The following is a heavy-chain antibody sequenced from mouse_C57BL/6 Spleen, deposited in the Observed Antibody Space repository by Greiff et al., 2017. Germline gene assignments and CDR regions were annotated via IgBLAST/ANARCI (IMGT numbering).Heavy chain of an antibody. CDR2: IYPSDSET. J-gene: IGHJ2*01. D-gene: IGHD1-1*01. CDR1: GYTFTSYW. Sequence: QVQLKQPGAELVRPGSSVKLSCKASGYTFTSYWMDWVKQRPGQGLEWIGNIYPSDSETHYNQKFKDKATLTVDKSSSTAYMQLSSLTSEDSAVYYCARSAGSSPFDYWGQGTTLTVSS. CDR3: ARSAGSSPFDY. V-gene: IGHV1-61*01.